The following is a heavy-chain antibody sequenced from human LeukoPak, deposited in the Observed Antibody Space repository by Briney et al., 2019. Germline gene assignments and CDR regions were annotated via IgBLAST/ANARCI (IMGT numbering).Heavy chain of an antibody. J-gene: IGHJ6*02. V-gene: IGHV3-66*01. CDR2: IYSGGST. CDR1: GFTVSSNY. CDR3: ARTNRFLLMDV. D-gene: IGHD2-8*01. Sequence: GGSLRLSCAASGFTVSSNYMSWVRQAPGKGLEWVSVIYSGGSTYYAGSVKGRFTISRDNSKNTLYLQMNSLRAEDTAVYYCARTNRFLLMDVWGQGTTVTVSS.